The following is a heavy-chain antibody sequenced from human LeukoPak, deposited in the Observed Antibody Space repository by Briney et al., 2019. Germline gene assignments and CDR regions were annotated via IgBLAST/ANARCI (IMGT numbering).Heavy chain of an antibody. J-gene: IGHJ4*02. CDR2: IGSDGDKK. CDR1: GFSFCHFG. CDR3: AKDGYCSGGACYAWHFDS. V-gene: IGHV3-30*02. D-gene: IGHD2-15*01. Sequence: PGGSLRLSCAASGFSFCHFGMHWVRQAPGKGMEWVAFIGSDGDKKYFADSLKGRLTISRDNSKNMLFLQVSSLRTEDTAVYYCAKDGYCSGGACYAWHFDSWGLGTLVTVSS.